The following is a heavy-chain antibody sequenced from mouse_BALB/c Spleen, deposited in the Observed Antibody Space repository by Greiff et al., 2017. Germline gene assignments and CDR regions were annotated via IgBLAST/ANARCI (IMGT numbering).Heavy chain of an antibody. Sequence: EVQVVESGPSLVKPSQTLSLTCSVTGDSITSCYWNWIRKFPGNKLEYMGYISYSGSIYYNPSLKSRISITRDTSKNQYYLQLNSVTTEDTAAYYGAKWGIYDDYYIAYWGQGTLVTVSA. V-gene: IGHV3-8*02. J-gene: IGHJ3*01. CDR2: ISYSGSI. D-gene: IGHD2-3*01. CDR3: AKWGIYDDYYIAY. CDR1: GDSITSCY.